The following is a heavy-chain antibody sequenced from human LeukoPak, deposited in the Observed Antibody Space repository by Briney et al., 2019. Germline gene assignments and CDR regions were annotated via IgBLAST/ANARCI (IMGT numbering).Heavy chain of an antibody. V-gene: IGHV4-4*07. CDR2: IYISGTT. CDR1: GGSISSYY. J-gene: IGHJ4*02. D-gene: IGHD3-9*01. CDR3: ARDEARTGYIHY. Sequence: PSETLSLTCTVSGGSISSYYWSWVRQTAGKGLEWIGRIYISGTTNYNPSLKSRVTMSLDTSKNQLSLRLTSVTAADTAVYHCARDEARTGYIHYWGQGTLITVSS.